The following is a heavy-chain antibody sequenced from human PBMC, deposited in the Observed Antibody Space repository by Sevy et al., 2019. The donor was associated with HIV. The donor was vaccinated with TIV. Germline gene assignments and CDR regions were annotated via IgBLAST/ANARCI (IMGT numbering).Heavy chain of an antibody. CDR2: IKQDGSEK. CDR3: ARDTSSFHYSGSYYIYYYYYMDV. D-gene: IGHD1-26*01. J-gene: IGHJ6*03. V-gene: IGHV3-7*03. Sequence: GGSLRLSCAASGFTFSSYWMSWVRQAPGKGLEWVANIKQDGSEKYYVDSVKGRFTISRDNAKNSLYLQMNSLRAEDTAVYYCARDTSSFHYSGSYYIYYYYYMDVWGKGTTVTVSS. CDR1: GFTFSSYW.